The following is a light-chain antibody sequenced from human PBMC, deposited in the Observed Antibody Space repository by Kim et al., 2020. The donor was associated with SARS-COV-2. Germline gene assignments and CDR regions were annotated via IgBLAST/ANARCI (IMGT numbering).Light chain of an antibody. Sequence: GQKVTISCYGRSSNIGNNYVSWYQQLPGTAPKLLIYDNNKRPSGIPDRFSGSKSGTSATLGITGLQTGDEADYYCGTWDSSLSAWVFGGGTQLTVL. CDR1: SSNIGNNY. J-gene: IGLJ3*02. CDR3: GTWDSSLSAWV. V-gene: IGLV1-51*01. CDR2: DNN.